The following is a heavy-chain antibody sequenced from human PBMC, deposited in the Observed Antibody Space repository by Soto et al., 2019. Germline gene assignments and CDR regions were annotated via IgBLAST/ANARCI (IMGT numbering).Heavy chain of an antibody. CDR3: AREALSRPYYYDSSGYSFDFDY. CDR1: GGTFSSYA. V-gene: IGHV1-69*13. D-gene: IGHD3-22*01. J-gene: IGHJ4*02. CDR2: IIPIFGTA. Sequence: VASVKVSCKASGGTFSSYAISWVRQAPGQGLEWMGGIIPIFGTANYAQKFQGRVTITADESTSTAYMELSSLRSEDTAVYYCAREALSRPYYYDSSGYSFDFDYWGQGTLVTVSS.